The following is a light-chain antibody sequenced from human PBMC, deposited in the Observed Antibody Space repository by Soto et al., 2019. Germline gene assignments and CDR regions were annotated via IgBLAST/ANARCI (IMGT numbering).Light chain of an antibody. CDR1: QSVSSSF. Sequence: EIVLTQSPGTLSLSPGERATLSCRASQSVSSSFLAWYQQKPGQAPRLLIYGASSRATGIPDRFSGSGSGTDFTLTISRLEPEDFAVYYCQQHDNSRYTFGQGTKLEIK. CDR2: GAS. CDR3: QQHDNSRYT. J-gene: IGKJ2*01. V-gene: IGKV3-20*01.